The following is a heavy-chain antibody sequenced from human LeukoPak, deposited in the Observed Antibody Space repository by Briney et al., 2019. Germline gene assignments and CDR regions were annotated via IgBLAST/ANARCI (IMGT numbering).Heavy chain of an antibody. V-gene: IGHV4-31*03. CDR1: GGSISSGGYY. CDR2: IYYSGST. Sequence: PSQTLSLTCTVSGGSISSGGYYWSWIRQHPGKGLEWIGYIYYSGSTYYNSSLKSRATISVNTSKNQFSLKLSPVAAAATAVYYCARDDDALDIWVQGTKVTVSS. CDR3: ARDDDALDI. J-gene: IGHJ3*02.